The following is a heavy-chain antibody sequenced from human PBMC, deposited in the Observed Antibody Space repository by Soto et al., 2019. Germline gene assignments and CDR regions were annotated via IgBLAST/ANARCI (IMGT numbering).Heavy chain of an antibody. Sequence: PGGSLRLSCAASGFTFSSYAMSWVRQAPGKGLEWVSAISGSGGSTYYADPVKGRFTISRDNSKNTLYLQMNSLRAEDTAVYYCAKDSKYCSSTSCYEGYFDLWGRGTLVT. CDR2: ISGSGGST. CDR1: GFTFSSYA. V-gene: IGHV3-23*01. J-gene: IGHJ2*01. D-gene: IGHD2-2*01. CDR3: AKDSKYCSSTSCYEGYFDL.